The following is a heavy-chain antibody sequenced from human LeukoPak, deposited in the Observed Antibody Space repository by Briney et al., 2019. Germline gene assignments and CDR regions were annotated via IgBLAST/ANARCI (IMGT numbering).Heavy chain of an antibody. D-gene: IGHD2-21*02. J-gene: IGHJ4*02. V-gene: IGHV4-39*01. CDR1: GGSISSSNYY. CDR3: ARRGDSQEFDY. CDR2: LYYSGTT. Sequence: SETLSLTCTVSGGSISSSNYYWGWIRQPPGKGLEWIGSLYYSGTTYYNPSLKSRVTISVDTSNNQFSLKLSSVTAADTAVYYCARRGDSQEFDYWGQGTLVTVSS.